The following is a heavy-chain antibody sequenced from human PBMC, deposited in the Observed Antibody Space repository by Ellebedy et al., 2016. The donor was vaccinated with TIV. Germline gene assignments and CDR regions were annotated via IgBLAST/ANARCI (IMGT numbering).Heavy chain of an antibody. CDR3: ARGRITMVRGVRRGWFDP. Sequence: ASVKVSXXASGYTFTGYYMHWVRQAPGQGLEWMGWINPNSGGTNYAQKFQGRVTMTRDTSISTAYMELSRLRSDDTAVYYCARGRITMVRGVRRGWFDPWGQGTLVTVSS. J-gene: IGHJ5*02. V-gene: IGHV1-2*02. D-gene: IGHD3-10*01. CDR2: INPNSGGT. CDR1: GYTFTGYY.